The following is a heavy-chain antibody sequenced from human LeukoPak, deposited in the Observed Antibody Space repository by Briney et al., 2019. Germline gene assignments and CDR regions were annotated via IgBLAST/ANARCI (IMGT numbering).Heavy chain of an antibody. J-gene: IGHJ5*02. D-gene: IGHD2-15*01. CDR2: ISAYNGNT. CDR1: GYTFTSYG. V-gene: IGHV1-18*03. Sequence: ASVKVSCKASGYTFTSYGISWVRQAPGQGLEWMGWISAYNGNTNYAQKLQGRVTMTTDTSTSTAYMELRSLRSDDMAVYYCAMVVVAATSIVNWFDPWGQGTLVTVSS. CDR3: AMVVVAATSIVNWFDP.